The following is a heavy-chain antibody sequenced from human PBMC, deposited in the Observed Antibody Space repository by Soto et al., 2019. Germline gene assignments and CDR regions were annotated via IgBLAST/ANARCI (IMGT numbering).Heavy chain of an antibody. V-gene: IGHV4-59*01. J-gene: IGHJ6*02. CDR2: IYYSGST. CDR3: ARDSSRYYYYYVRDV. CDR1: GGSISSYY. Sequence: SETLSLTCTVSGGSISSYYWSWIRQPPGKGLEWIGYIYYSGSTNYNPSLKSRVTISVDTSKNQFSLKLSSVTAADTAVYYCARDSSRYYYYYVRDVWGQGTTVTVSS.